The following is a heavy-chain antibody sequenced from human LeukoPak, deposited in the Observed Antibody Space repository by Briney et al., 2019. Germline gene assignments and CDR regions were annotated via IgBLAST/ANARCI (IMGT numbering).Heavy chain of an antibody. CDR3: ARGVVGATAYFDY. CDR2: INSNSGGT. Sequence: GASVKVSCKASGYTFTGYYMHWVRQAPGQGLEWMGWINSNSGGTNYAQKFQGRVTMTRDTSISTAYMELSRLRSDDTAVYYCARGVVGATAYFDYWGQGTLVTVSS. V-gene: IGHV1-2*02. J-gene: IGHJ4*02. D-gene: IGHD1-26*01. CDR1: GYTFTGYY.